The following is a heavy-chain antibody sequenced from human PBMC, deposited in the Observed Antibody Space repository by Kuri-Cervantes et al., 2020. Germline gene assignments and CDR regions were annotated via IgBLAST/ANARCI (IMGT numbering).Heavy chain of an antibody. D-gene: IGHD3-10*01. CDR2: IIPFFGTP. CDR1: GGTFSSNA. V-gene: IGHV1-69*05. J-gene: IGHJ5*02. CDR3: ARIVDYYGSGSPRFDP. Sequence: SVKVSCKASGGTFSSNAFSWVRQAPGQGLEWMGGIIPFFGTPLYAWKFQGRVTITTDESTNTAYMELSSLTSEDTAMYYCARIVDYYGSGSPRFDPWGQGTLVTVSS.